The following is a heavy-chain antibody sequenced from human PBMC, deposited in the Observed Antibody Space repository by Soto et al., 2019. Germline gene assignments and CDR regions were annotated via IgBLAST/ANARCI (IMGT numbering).Heavy chain of an antibody. Sequence: ASVKVSCKASGISFINHYVHWVRQAPGQGPEWMGVINPAGSVTVYALKLQDRVTVTRDTSTSTVYMELNSLTSEDTAIYYCARDNSRTFPAAPGDKTSGSSGWWFVPWGQGTLVTVSS. J-gene: IGHJ5*02. D-gene: IGHD6-13*01. CDR1: GISFINHY. CDR2: INPAGSVT. CDR3: ARDNSRTFPAAPGDKTSGSSGWWFVP. V-gene: IGHV1-46*03.